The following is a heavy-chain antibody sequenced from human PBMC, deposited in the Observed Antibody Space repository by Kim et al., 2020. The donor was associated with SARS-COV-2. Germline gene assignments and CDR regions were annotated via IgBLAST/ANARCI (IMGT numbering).Heavy chain of an antibody. CDR1: GGTFSSYA. CDR2: IIPIFGTA. V-gene: IGHV1-69*13. D-gene: IGHD3-10*01. CDR3: AREGLKKVVRGMDV. J-gene: IGHJ6*02. Sequence: SVKVSCKASGGTFSSYAISWVRQAPGQGLEWMGGIIPIFGTANYAQKFQGRVTITADESTSTAYMELSSLRSEDTAVYYCAREGLKKVVRGMDVWGQGTTVTVSS.